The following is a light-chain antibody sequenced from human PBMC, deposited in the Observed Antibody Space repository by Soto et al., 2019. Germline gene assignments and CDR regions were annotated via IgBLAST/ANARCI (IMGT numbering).Light chain of an antibody. CDR1: SSNIGGNP. V-gene: IGLV1-44*01. J-gene: IGLJ3*02. CDR2: GTD. CDR3: AAFDDSRNGWV. Sequence: QSLLTQPPSASGTPGQRVTISCSGSSSNIGGNPVVWYQQLPGTAPKLFIYGTDQRPSGVPDRFSGSKSGTAASLAISGLQSEDEADYYCAAFDDSRNGWVFGGGTKLPVL.